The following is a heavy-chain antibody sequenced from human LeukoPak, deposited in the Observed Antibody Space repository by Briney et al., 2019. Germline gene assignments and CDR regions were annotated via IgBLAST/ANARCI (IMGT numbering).Heavy chain of an antibody. CDR1: GFTFSSYG. Sequence: GGSLRLSCAASGFTFSSYGMHWVRQAPGKGLEWVAVIWYDGSNKYYAGSVKGRFTISRDNSKNTLHLQMNSLRAEDTAVYYCARDSRQGLLRWYFDYWGQGTLVTVSS. D-gene: IGHD4-23*01. CDR2: IWYDGSNK. V-gene: IGHV3-33*01. J-gene: IGHJ4*02. CDR3: ARDSRQGLLRWYFDY.